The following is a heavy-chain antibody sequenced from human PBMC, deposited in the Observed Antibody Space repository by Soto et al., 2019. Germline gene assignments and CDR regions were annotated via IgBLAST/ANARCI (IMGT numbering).Heavy chain of an antibody. J-gene: IGHJ4*01. CDR2: VNAYNGNT. CDR1: GYSFTSFG. D-gene: IGHD6-13*01. V-gene: IGHV1-18*01. Sequence: GASVKVACKASGYSFTSFGVNWVRQAPGQGLEWMGWVNAYNGNTNYAQKFQGRVTMTADTSTSTAYMEVRSLRSDDTAVYYCATGAACVAGHVIWGYGPQGTVST. CDR3: ATGAACVAGHVI.